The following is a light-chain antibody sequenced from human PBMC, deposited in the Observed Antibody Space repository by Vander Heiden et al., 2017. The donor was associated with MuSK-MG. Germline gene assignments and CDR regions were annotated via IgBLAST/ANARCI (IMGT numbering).Light chain of an antibody. CDR3: QSADSSGTYDWV. CDR2: KDS. CDR1: ALPKQY. J-gene: IGLJ3*02. V-gene: IGLV3-25*03. Sequence: SYELTQPPSVSVSPGQTARITCSGDALPKQYAYWYQQKPGQAPVLVIYKDSERPSGIPERFSGSSSGTTVTLTISGVQAEDEADYYCQSADSSGTYDWVFGGGTKLTGL.